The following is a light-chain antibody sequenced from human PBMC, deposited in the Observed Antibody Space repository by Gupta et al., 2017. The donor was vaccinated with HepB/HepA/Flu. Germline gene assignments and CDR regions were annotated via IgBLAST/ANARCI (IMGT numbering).Light chain of an antibody. J-gene: IGLJ2*01. CDR3: SSYTSSSTLVV. CDR1: SSDVGGYNC. Sequence: QSALTQPASVSWSPCPSMPISCTGTSSDVGGYNCVSWYQQHPGKAAKLMIYDVSNRPSGVSNRFSGSKSGNTASLTISGLQAEDEADYYCSSYTSSSTLVVFGGGTKLTVL. V-gene: IGLV2-14*03. CDR2: DVS.